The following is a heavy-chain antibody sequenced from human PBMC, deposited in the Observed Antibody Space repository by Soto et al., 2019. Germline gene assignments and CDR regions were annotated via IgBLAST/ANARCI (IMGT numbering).Heavy chain of an antibody. CDR2: INPNGGVT. CDR1: GDSFNDYY. D-gene: IGHD5-12*01. J-gene: IGHJ6*03. CDR3: ARESGGATATLDYYYFYMDV. V-gene: IGHV1-2*02. Sequence: VQLVQSGAEVKKPGASVKVSCKTSGDSFNDYYIHWVRQAPGQGLEWMGWINPNGGVTKYAQKFRGRVTVTRETSIRTVYMELSSLRSDDTAVYYCARESGGATATLDYYYFYMDVWGKGTTVTVSS.